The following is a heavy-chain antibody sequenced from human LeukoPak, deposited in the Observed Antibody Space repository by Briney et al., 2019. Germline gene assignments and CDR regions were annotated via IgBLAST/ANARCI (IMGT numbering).Heavy chain of an antibody. CDR1: GGSFSGYY. V-gene: IGHV4-34*01. CDR2: INHSGST. J-gene: IGHJ4*02. D-gene: IGHD6-13*01. CDR3: ARAPRRSWYTY. Sequence: KASETLSLTCAVYGGSFSGYYWSWIRQPPGKGLEWIGEINHSGSTNYNPSLKSRVTISVDTSKNQFSLKLSSVTAADTAVYYCARAPRRSWYTYWGQGTLVTVSS.